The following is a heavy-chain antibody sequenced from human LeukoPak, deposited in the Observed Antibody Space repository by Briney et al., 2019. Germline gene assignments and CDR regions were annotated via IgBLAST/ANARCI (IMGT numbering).Heavy chain of an antibody. J-gene: IGHJ4*02. V-gene: IGHV4-34*01. D-gene: IGHD3-10*01. Sequence: ASETLSLTCAVYGGSLSGYYWSWIRQPPGKGLEWIGEINHSGSTNYNPSLKSRVTISVDTSKNQFSLKLSSVTAADTAVYYCATQNYYGSGSSVDYWGQGTLVTVSS. CDR1: GGSLSGYY. CDR2: INHSGST. CDR3: ATQNYYGSGSSVDY.